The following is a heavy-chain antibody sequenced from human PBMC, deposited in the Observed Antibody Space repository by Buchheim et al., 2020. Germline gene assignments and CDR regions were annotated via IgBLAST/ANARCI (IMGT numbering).Heavy chain of an antibody. D-gene: IGHD2-2*01. CDR1: GFTFSTYA. V-gene: IGHV3-23*01. Sequence: EVQLLESGGGLVQPGGSLRLSCAASGFTFSTYAMSWVRQAPGKGLEWVSGIGGSGGNTFYAASVRGRFTISRYNSKNTLYLQMNSLRAEDTAVYYCAKEADCSGTTCYPGHLTNWLDPWGQGTL. J-gene: IGHJ5*02. CDR3: AKEADCSGTTCYPGHLTNWLDP. CDR2: IGGSGGNT.